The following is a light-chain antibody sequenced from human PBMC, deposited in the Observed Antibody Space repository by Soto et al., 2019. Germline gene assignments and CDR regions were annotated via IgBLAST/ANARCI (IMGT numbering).Light chain of an antibody. CDR3: QQSYSTPPG. J-gene: IGKJ2*03. CDR2: AAS. Sequence: DIQMTQSPSSLSASVGDRVTITCRASQSISSYLNWYQQKPGKAPKLLIYAASSLQSGVPSRFSGSGSGTDFTRTISSLQPEDFATYYCQQSYSTPPGFGQGTKLEIK. CDR1: QSISSY. V-gene: IGKV1-39*01.